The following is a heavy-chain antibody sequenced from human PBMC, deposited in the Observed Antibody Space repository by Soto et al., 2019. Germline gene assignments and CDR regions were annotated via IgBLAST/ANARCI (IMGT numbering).Heavy chain of an antibody. D-gene: IGHD2-21*02. CDR3: ASLGVGDWANYYYYYGMDV. CDR2: VTANGGST. CDR1: GFTFSVYA. V-gene: IGHV3-23*01. J-gene: IGHJ6*02. Sequence: GGSLRLSCAATGFTFSVYAMTWVRQAPGKGLEWVSAVTANGGSTYSADSVKGRFTISRDNSKHTLFLQMNSLRAEDTAVYYCASLGVGDWANYYYYYGMDVWGQGTTVTVSS.